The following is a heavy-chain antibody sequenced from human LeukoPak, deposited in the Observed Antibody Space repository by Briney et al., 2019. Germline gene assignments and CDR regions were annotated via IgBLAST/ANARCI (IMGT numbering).Heavy chain of an antibody. D-gene: IGHD2-2*01. CDR2: IYNDGRT. CDR3: ARWYCSSTTCYYDY. Sequence: GGSLRLSCAASGFTFSSYAMSWVRQAPGKGREWVSFIYNDGRTQHTDSVKGRFTISRDNSKSTLYLQMNSLRAEDTAVYYCARWYCSSTTCYYDYWGQGTLVIVSS. J-gene: IGHJ4*02. CDR1: GFTFSSYA. V-gene: IGHV3-53*01.